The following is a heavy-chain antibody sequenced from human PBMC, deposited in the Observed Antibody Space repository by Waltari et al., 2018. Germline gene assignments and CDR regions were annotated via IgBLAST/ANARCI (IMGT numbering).Heavy chain of an antibody. J-gene: IGHJ3*02. V-gene: IGHV3-49*04. CDR3: TRDRRGVRAAFDI. CDR1: GFAFGDYA. Sequence: EVQLVASGGGLVQPGRSLRLSCTASGFAFGDYAMRWVRQDPGKGLEWVGFMRSKAYDVTTEYVASVKGIFTISRDDSKSIAYLQMNSLKTEDTAVYYCTRDRRGVRAAFDIWGQGTMVTVSS. CDR2: MRSKAYDVTT. D-gene: IGHD1-1*01.